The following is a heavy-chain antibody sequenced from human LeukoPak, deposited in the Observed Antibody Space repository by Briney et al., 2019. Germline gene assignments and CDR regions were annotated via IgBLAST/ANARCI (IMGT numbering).Heavy chain of an antibody. V-gene: IGHV3-23*01. D-gene: IGHD4-17*01. Sequence: LSGGSLRLSCAASGFTFSSYAMSWVRQAPGKGLEWVSSISGSGGSTYYADSVKGRFTISRDNSKNTLYLQMNSLRAEDTAVYYCATYYGDYVDYFDYWGQGTLVTVSS. J-gene: IGHJ4*02. CDR3: ATYYGDYVDYFDY. CDR2: ISGSGGST. CDR1: GFTFSSYA.